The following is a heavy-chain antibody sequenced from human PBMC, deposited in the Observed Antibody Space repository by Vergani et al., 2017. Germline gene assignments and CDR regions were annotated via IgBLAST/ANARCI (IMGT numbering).Heavy chain of an antibody. CDR1: GYTFTGYY. CDR2: INTNSGGT. J-gene: IGHJ4*02. Sequence: QVQLVQSGAEVKKPGASVKVSCKASGYTFTGYYMHWVRQASGQGLEWMGWINTNSGGTNYAQKFQGRVTMTRDTSISTAYMELSRLRSDDTAVYYGARDLLVGAPVDYWGQGTLVTVSS. CDR3: ARDLLVGAPVDY. D-gene: IGHD1-26*01. V-gene: IGHV1-2*02.